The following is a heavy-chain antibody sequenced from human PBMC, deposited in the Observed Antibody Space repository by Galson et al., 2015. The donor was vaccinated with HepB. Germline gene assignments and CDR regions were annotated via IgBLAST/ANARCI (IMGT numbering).Heavy chain of an antibody. CDR2: IYSGGST. J-gene: IGHJ6*03. D-gene: IGHD1-26*01. CDR3: ARGLGAYYYYYYMDV. CDR1: GFTVCGNH. V-gene: IGHV3-66*01. Sequence: SLRLSCAASGFTVCGNHMSWVRQAPGKGLECVSVIYSGGSTYYADSVKGRFTISRDNSKNTLYLQMNSLRAEDTAVFYCARGLGAYYYYYYMDVWGKGTTVTVSS.